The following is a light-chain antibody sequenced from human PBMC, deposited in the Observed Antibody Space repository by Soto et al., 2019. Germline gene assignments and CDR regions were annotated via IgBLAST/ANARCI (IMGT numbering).Light chain of an antibody. CDR1: SSDVGGYNY. V-gene: IGLV2-11*01. CDR3: CSYAGSLSYD. CDR2: DVS. Sequence: ALTQPRSVSGSPGQSVTISCTVTSSDVGGYNYVSWYQQHPGKAPKLMIYDVSKRPSGVPDRFSGSKSGNTASLTISGLQAEDEADYYCCSYAGSLSYDFGTGTKVTAL. J-gene: IGLJ1*01.